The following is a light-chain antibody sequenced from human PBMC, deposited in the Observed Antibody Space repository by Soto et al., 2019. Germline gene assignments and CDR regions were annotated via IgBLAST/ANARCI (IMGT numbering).Light chain of an antibody. CDR1: SSDVGGYDY. CDR2: EVS. V-gene: IGLV2-14*01. J-gene: IGLJ1*01. CDR3: SSYSISTAYL. Sequence: SALTQPACVSGSPGQSITISCTGTSSDVGGYDYVSWYQLHPGKAPKLMVFEVSNRPSGVSYRFSGSKSGNTASLTISGLQAEDEADYFCSSYSISTAYLFGTGTKVTGL.